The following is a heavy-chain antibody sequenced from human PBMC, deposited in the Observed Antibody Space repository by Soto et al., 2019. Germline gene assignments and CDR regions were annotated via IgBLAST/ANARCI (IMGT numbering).Heavy chain of an antibody. Sequence: EVQLVESGGGLVKPGGSLRLSCAASGFTFSSYSMNWVRQAPGKGLEWVSSISSVSSSYIYYADSVKGRFTISRDNARNSLYLQMNSLRVEHTAVYYCARYRCSGYSCYSPDYWGQGTLVTVSS. CDR3: ARYRCSGYSCYSPDY. CDR2: ISSVSSSYI. CDR1: GFTFSSYS. J-gene: IGHJ4*02. V-gene: IGHV3-21*02. D-gene: IGHD2-15*01.